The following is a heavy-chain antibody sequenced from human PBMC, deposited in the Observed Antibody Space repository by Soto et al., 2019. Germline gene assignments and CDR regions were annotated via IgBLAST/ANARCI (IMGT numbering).Heavy chain of an antibody. V-gene: IGHV4-31*03. D-gene: IGHD1-26*01. Sequence: SETLSLTCTVSGGSIGSGGYYWSWIRQHPGKGLEWIGYIYYSGSTYYNPSLKSRVTISVDTSKNQFSLKLSSVTAADTAVYYCARRYGSAIDYWGQGTLVTVSS. CDR2: IYYSGST. J-gene: IGHJ4*02. CDR3: ARRYGSAIDY. CDR1: GGSIGSGGYY.